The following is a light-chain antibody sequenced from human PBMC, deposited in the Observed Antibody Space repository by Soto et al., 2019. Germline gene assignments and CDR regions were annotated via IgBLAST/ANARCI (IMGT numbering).Light chain of an antibody. CDR3: QHYGGLWT. J-gene: IGKJ1*01. Sequence: DIQMTQSPSALSASVGDRVTITCRASQSITNRLAWHQHKPGKAPQVLIFDASNLESGVPSRFRGSGFGTEFSLTITSLQPDDSATYYCQHYGGLWTFGQGTKVDIK. CDR1: QSITNR. V-gene: IGKV1-5*01. CDR2: DAS.